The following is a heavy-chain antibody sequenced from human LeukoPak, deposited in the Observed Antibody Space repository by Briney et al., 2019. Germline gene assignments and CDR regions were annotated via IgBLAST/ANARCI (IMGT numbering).Heavy chain of an antibody. CDR1: GYTLTELS. CDR3: ATDTLARLDD. V-gene: IGHV1-24*01. J-gene: IGHJ4*02. CDR2: FGPEDGEK. Sequence: ASVKVSCKVSGYTLTELSLNWVRQAPGKGLEWMGRFGPEDGEKIYALKFQGRVTMTEDSSTDTAYMELSSLTSADTAVYYCATDTLARLDDWGQGTPVTVSS.